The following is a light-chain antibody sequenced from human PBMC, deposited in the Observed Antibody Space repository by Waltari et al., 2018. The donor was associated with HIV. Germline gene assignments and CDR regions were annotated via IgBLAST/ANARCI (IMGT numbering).Light chain of an antibody. CDR3: QQHSSYPIT. V-gene: IGKV1-5*03. CDR2: KAS. Sequence: DVRLTQSPSTMSASVGARITITCRASQNIGSWLIWYQQKPGKVPNLLIYKASNLESGVPSRFSGSGSGTDFTLTISSLQPDDFGTYYCQQHSSYPITFGGGNKVEI. CDR1: QNIGSW. J-gene: IGKJ4*01.